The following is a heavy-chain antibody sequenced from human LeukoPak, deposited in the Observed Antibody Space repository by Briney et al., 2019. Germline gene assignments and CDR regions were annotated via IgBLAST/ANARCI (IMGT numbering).Heavy chain of an antibody. CDR3: ARSRGSSWLFDY. CDR1: GFTVSSNY. Sequence: GGSLRLSCAASGFTVSSNYMNWVRQAPGKGLEWVSSISSSSSYIYYADPVKGRFTISRDNAKNSLYLQMNSLRAEDTAVYYCARSRGSSWLFDYWGQGTLVTVSP. D-gene: IGHD6-13*01. J-gene: IGHJ4*02. V-gene: IGHV3-21*01. CDR2: ISSSSSYI.